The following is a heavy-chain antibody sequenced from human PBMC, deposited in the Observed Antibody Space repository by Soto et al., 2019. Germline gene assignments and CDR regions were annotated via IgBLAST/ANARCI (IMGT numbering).Heavy chain of an antibody. CDR3: ARDLYCSGGSCDATTFDY. CDR2: IKQDGSEK. Sequence: HPGGSLRLSCAASGFTFSSYWMSWVRQAPGKGLEWVANIKQDGSEKYYVDSVKGRFTISRDNAKNSLYLQMNSLRAEDTAVYYCARDLYCSGGSCDATTFDYWGQGTLVTVSS. V-gene: IGHV3-7*01. CDR1: GFTFSSYW. J-gene: IGHJ4*02. D-gene: IGHD2-15*01.